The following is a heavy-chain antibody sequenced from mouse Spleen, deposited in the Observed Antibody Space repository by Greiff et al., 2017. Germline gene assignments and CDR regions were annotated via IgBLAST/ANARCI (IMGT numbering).Heavy chain of an antibody. CDR1: GYTFTDYE. CDR3: TRQLGLPPWFAY. D-gene: IGHD3-1*01. V-gene: IGHV1-15*01. CDR2: IDPETGGT. J-gene: IGHJ3*01. Sequence: VQLQQSGAELVRPGASVTLSCKASGYTFTDYEMPWVKQTPVHGLEWIGAIDPETGGTAYNQKFKGKAILTADKSSSTAYMELRSLTSEDSAVYYCTRQLGLPPWFAYWGQGTLVTVSA.